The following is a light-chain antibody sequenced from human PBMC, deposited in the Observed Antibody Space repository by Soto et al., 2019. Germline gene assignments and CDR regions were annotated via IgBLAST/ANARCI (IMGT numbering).Light chain of an antibody. Sequence: QAVVTQEPSLTVSPGGTVTLTCGSSTGAVTSDHFPYWFQQKPGQAPKTLIYDTYNRHSWTPARFSGSLPGGKAALTLSGAQTEDEADYYCLLSYRDWYVIFGGGTQLTVL. CDR2: DTY. J-gene: IGLJ2*01. CDR1: TGAVTSDHF. CDR3: LLSYRDWYVI. V-gene: IGLV7-46*01.